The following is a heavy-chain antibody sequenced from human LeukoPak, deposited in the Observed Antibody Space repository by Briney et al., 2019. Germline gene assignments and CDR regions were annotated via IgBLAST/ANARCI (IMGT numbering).Heavy chain of an antibody. V-gene: IGHV3-23*01. CDR2: ISGSGGST. J-gene: IGHJ4*02. CDR1: GSTFSSYA. Sequence: GGSLRLSCAASGSTFSSYAMSWVRQAPGKGLEWVSAISGSGGSTYYADSVKGRFTISRDNSKNTLYLQMNSLRAEDTAVYYCAKDLEYYGSGTKPGYYFDYWGQGTLVTVSS. CDR3: AKDLEYYGSGTKPGYYFDY. D-gene: IGHD3-10*01.